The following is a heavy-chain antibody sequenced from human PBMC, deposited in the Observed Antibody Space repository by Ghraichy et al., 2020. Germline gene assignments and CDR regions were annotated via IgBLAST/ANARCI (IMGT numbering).Heavy chain of an antibody. CDR2: ISSSSSYT. J-gene: IGHJ3*02. Sequence: GSLRLSCAASGFTFSDYYMSWIRQAPGKGLEWVSYISSSSSYTNYADSVKGRFTISRDNAKNSLYLQMNSLRAEDTAVYYCARARGYSYGYEVWVNAFDIWGQGTMVTVSS. CDR1: GFTFSDYY. V-gene: IGHV3-11*06. CDR3: ARARGYSYGYEVWVNAFDI. D-gene: IGHD5-18*01.